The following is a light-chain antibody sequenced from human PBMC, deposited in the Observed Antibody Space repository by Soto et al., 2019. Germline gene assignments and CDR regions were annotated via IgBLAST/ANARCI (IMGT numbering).Light chain of an antibody. J-gene: IGLJ1*01. CDR1: SSDLGSYYP. Sequence: QSALTQPASVSGSPGQSITISCTGTSSDLGSYYPVSWYQQHPGRAPKLIIFEVTKRPSGVSNRFSGSKSGSTASLTISGRQPEDEADYYCCSYAGSNIFYVFGTGTKLTVL. V-gene: IGLV2-23*02. CDR2: EVT. CDR3: CSYAGSNIFYV.